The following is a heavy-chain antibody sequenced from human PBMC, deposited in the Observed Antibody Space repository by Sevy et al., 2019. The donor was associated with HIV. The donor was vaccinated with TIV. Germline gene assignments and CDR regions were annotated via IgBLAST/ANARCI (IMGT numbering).Heavy chain of an antibody. J-gene: IGHJ5*01. CDR1: GFTFRSFS. CDR3: ARDAAPVIVPTAGFDS. Sequence: GGSLRLSCVASGFTFRSFSMHWVRQAPGKGLEWVAAIWYDGRTERYADSVQGRFTISRDNSKKTLYLQMNSLRYEDTAIYYCARDAAPVIVPTAGFDSWGQGTLVTVSS. V-gene: IGHV3-33*01. D-gene: IGHD3-16*02. CDR2: IWYDGRTE.